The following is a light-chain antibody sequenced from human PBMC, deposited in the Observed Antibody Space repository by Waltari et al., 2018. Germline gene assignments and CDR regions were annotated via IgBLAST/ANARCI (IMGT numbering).Light chain of an antibody. CDR2: KDN. V-gene: IGLV3-25*03. CDR1: EFPNQY. Sequence: SYELTQPPSVSVSPGQTARLICSVDEFPNQYGYWYQQKTGQAPVLVIYKDNKRPSGIPERFSGASSGTTVTLTISGVQAEDEADYYCQSLDSSGTYVFGTGTRVTVL. J-gene: IGLJ1*01. CDR3: QSLDSSGTYV.